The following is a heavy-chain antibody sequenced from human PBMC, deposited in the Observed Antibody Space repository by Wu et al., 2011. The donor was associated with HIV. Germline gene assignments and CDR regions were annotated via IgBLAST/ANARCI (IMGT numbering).Heavy chain of an antibody. D-gene: IGHD6-19*01. J-gene: IGHJ4*02. CDR3: ARAGIAVAKFDY. CDR2: ISAYNGDT. CDR1: HYTFTRYG. Sequence: QVQLVQSGAEVKKPGASVKVSCKASHYTFTRYGISWVRQAPGQGLEWMGWISAYNGDTNYAQKVQGRVTLTTDKSTSTAYMELGSLRSEDTAVYYCARAGIAVAKFDYWGQGTLVTVSS. V-gene: IGHV1-18*01.